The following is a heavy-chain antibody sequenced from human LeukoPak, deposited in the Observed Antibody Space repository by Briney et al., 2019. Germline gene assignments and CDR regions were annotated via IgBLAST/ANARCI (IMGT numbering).Heavy chain of an antibody. J-gene: IGHJ6*03. Sequence: GGSLRPSCAASGFTVSSNYMSWVRQAPGKGLEWVSVIYSGGSTYYADSVKGRFTISRDNSKNTLYLQMNSLRAEDTAVYYCARDRGSPSQSGYYYYMDVWGKGTTVTVSS. V-gene: IGHV3-53*01. CDR1: GFTVSSNY. D-gene: IGHD3-3*01. CDR3: ARDRGSPSQSGYYYYMDV. CDR2: IYSGGST.